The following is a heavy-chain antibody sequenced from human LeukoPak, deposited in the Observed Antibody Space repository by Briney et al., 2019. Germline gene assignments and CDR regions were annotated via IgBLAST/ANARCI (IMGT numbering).Heavy chain of an antibody. CDR2: ISYSGST. D-gene: IGHD5-24*01. V-gene: IGHV4-59*08. J-gene: IGHJ5*02. CDR3: ARRGVEMSAVRPDNWLDP. Sequence: PSETLSLTCSVSGGSISSHYYNWIRQSPGKGLERIGRISYSGSTNYNPSLQSRVTISIDTSKNQFSLRLTSVTAADTAVYYCARRGVEMSAVRPDNWLDPWGQGTLVTVSS. CDR1: GGSISSHY.